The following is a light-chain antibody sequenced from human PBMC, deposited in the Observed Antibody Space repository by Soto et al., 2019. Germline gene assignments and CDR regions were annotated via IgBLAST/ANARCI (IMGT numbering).Light chain of an antibody. J-gene: IGKJ1*01. CDR2: YIS. Sequence: DIQMTQSPSSLSASVGDRVTITCRASQSISGQLNWYQQKSGKAPKLLIYYISTLQSGVPPRFSGSGSGTDFTLTIDSLQPEDFATYYCQQSSAFPWTFGQGTKVELK. CDR1: QSISGQ. V-gene: IGKV1-39*01. CDR3: QQSSAFPWT.